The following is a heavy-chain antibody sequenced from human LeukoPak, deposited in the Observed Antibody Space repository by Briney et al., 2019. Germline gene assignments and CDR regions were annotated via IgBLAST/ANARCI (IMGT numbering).Heavy chain of an antibody. CDR2: IKQDGSEK. V-gene: IGHV3-7*01. Sequence: GGSLRLSCAASGFTFSSYWMSWVRQAPGKGLEWVANIKQDGSEKYYVDSVKGRFTISRDNAKNSLYLQMNSLRAEDTAVYYCARDYYDSSGYYRDWGQGTVVTVSS. D-gene: IGHD3-22*01. CDR3: ARDYYDSSGYYRD. J-gene: IGHJ4*02. CDR1: GFTFSSYW.